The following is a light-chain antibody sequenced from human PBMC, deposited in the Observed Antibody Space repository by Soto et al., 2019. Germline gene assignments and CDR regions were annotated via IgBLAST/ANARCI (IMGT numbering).Light chain of an antibody. V-gene: IGLV2-14*03. CDR3: SSYASSSTLV. CDR2: DVN. J-gene: IGLJ2*01. Sequence: QSALTQPASVSGSPGQSITIACTGTSSDVGGYNSVSWYQQHPGKVPKLIIYDVNNRPSGVSWRFSASKSGNTASLTVSGLQAEDEADYYCSSYASSSTLVFGGGTKVTVL. CDR1: SSDVGGYNS.